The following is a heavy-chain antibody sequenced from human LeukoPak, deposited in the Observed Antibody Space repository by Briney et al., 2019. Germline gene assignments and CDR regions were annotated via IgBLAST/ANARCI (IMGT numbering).Heavy chain of an antibody. CDR3: ARDHQYYGMDV. Sequence: PSETLSLTCTVSGGSISSYYWSWIRQPPGKGLEWIGYIYYSGSTNYNPSLKSRVTISVDTSKNQFSLKLSPVTAADTAVYYCARDHQYYGMDVWGQGTTVTVSS. CDR1: GGSISSYY. CDR2: IYYSGST. J-gene: IGHJ6*02. V-gene: IGHV4-59*01.